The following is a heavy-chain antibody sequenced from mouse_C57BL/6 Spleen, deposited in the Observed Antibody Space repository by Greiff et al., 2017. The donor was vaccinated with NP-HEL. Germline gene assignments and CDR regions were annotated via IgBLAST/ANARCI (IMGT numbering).Heavy chain of an antibody. J-gene: IGHJ2*01. D-gene: IGHD2-3*01. CDR2: IDPETGGT. V-gene: IGHV1-15*01. CDR1: GYTFTDYE. CDR3: TSGDGYYDDY. Sequence: QVQLQQSGAELVRPGASVTLSCKASGYTFTDYEMHWVKQTPVHGLEWIGAIDPETGGTAYNQKFKGKAILTADKSSSTAYMELRSLTSEDSAVYYCTSGDGYYDDYWGQGTTLTVSS.